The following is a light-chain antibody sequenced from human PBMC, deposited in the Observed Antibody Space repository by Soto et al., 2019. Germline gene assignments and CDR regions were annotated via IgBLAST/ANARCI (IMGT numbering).Light chain of an antibody. CDR1: SSNIGTNT. CDR3: ATWDDSLNGLV. Sequence: QSVLTQPPSVSGTPGQRVTISCSGSSSNIGTNTVNWYQQLPGTAPKLLIYSSNQRPSGVPDRFSGSTSGTSASLAISGLQSEDEADYYCATWDDSLNGLVFGGGTKVTVL. J-gene: IGLJ2*01. CDR2: SSN. V-gene: IGLV1-44*01.